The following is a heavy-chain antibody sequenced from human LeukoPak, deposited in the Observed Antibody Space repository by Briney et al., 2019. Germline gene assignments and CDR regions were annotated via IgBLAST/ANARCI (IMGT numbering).Heavy chain of an antibody. CDR3: ARDLKEYQLLVGIDP. CDR1: GFTFSSYW. CDR2: VNSDGSST. J-gene: IGHJ5*02. Sequence: GGSLRLSCAASGFTFSSYWMHWVRQAPGKGLVWVSRVNSDGSSTSYADSVKGRFTISRDNAKNTLYLQMNSLRAEDTAVYYCARDLKEYQLLVGIDPWGQGTLVTVSS. D-gene: IGHD2-2*01. V-gene: IGHV3-74*01.